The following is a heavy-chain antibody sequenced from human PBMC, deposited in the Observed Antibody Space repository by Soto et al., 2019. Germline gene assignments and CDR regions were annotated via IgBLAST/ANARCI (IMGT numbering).Heavy chain of an antibody. J-gene: IGHJ4*02. V-gene: IGHV1-46*01. CDR3: ARGGPDLATIGVFDY. D-gene: IGHD3-10*01. CDR1: GYTFTNYS. Sequence: ASVKVSCKASGYTFTNYSMHWVRQAPGQGLEWMGVIHYSGATPTYAQKFQGRVTMTRDTSTSTVYVKLSSLTSEDTAVYYCARGGPDLATIGVFDYWGQGTLVTVSS. CDR2: IHYSGATP.